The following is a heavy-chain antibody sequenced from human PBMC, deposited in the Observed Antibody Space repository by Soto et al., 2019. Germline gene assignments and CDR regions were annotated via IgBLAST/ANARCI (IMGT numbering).Heavy chain of an antibody. CDR1: RFAFGDYT. CDR3: TRGYYCSTTSCHASDWFDP. Sequence: GGSLRLSCTVSRFAFGDYTMDWFRQAPGKGLEWVGLIRSKAYGGTTEYAAAVKGRFTISRDDSKRTAYLQVNSLRTEDTAVYYCTRGYYCSTTSCHASDWFDPWGQGTLVTVSS. J-gene: IGHJ5*02. V-gene: IGHV3-49*03. D-gene: IGHD2-2*01. CDR2: IRSKAYGGTT.